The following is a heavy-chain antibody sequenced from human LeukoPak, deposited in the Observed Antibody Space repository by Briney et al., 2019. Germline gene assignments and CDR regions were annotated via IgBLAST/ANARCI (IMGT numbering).Heavy chain of an antibody. V-gene: IGHV1-69*05. Sequence: ASVKVSCKASGGTFSSYAISWVRQAPGQGLEWMGGIIPIFGTANYAQKFQGRVTITTDESTSTAYMELSSLRSEDTAVYYCARGCSGGSYYYYYYMDVWGKGTTVNVSS. D-gene: IGHD2-15*01. CDR1: GGTFSSYA. J-gene: IGHJ6*03. CDR2: IIPIFGTA. CDR3: ARGCSGGSYYYYYYMDV.